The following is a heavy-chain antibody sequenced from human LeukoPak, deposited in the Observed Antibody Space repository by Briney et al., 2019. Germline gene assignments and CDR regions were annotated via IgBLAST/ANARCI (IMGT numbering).Heavy chain of an antibody. D-gene: IGHD1-26*01. Sequence: SVKVSCKASGGTFSSYAISWVRQAPGQGLEWMGGIIPIFGTANYAQKFQGRVTITADESTSTAYMELSSLRSEDTAVYYCARDGLGGGSYFPSLFDYWGQGTLVTVSS. CDR2: IIPIFGTA. J-gene: IGHJ4*02. CDR3: ARDGLGGGSYFPSLFDY. V-gene: IGHV1-69*13. CDR1: GGTFSSYA.